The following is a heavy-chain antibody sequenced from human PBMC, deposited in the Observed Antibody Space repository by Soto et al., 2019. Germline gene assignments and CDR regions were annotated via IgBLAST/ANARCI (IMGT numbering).Heavy chain of an antibody. J-gene: IGHJ6*02. D-gene: IGHD3-3*01. CDR2: ISGSGGST. Sequence: EVQLLESGGGLVQPGGSLRLSCAASGFTFSSYAMSWVRQAPGKGLEWVSAISGSGGSTYYADSVKGRFTISRDNSKKTRYLQRNSMRGEDTAVDYCAKDLGFYDVWSGYPASAYGMDVWGQGTTVTVSS. CDR3: AKDLGFYDVWSGYPASAYGMDV. CDR1: GFTFSSYA. V-gene: IGHV3-23*01.